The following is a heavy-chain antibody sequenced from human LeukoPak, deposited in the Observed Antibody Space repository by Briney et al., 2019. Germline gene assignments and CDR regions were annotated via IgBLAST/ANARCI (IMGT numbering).Heavy chain of an antibody. D-gene: IGHD3-10*01. Sequence: PGGSLRLSCAASGFTFSSYGMHWVRQAPGKGLEGVAVIWYDGSNKYYADSVKGRFTISRDNSKNTLYLQMNSLRAEDTAVYYCSGSGSYMWENWLDPWGQGTLVTVSS. V-gene: IGHV3-33*08. J-gene: IGHJ5*02. CDR2: IWYDGSNK. CDR3: SGSGSYMWENWLDP. CDR1: GFTFSSYG.